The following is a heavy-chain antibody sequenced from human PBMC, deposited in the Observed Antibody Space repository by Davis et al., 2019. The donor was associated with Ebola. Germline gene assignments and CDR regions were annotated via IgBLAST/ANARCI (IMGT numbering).Heavy chain of an antibody. CDR3: ARIILGRDFYGMDV. V-gene: IGHV1-3*01. CDR2: INAGNGNT. CDR1: GFTFTNSA. Sequence: ASVKVSCNASGFTFTNSAIHCVLQAHGQSLEWLGRINAGNGNTKYSQKFQGRVTITTDTSASTAYMELSSLRSEDTAVFYCARIILGRDFYGMDVWGQGTTVTVSS. J-gene: IGHJ6*02.